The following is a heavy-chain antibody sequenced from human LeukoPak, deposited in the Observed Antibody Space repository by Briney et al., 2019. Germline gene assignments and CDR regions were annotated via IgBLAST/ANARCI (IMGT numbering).Heavy chain of an antibody. D-gene: IGHD3-3*01. V-gene: IGHV3-43*02. CDR1: GFTFDDYV. CDR3: ANSDDSWSSNYGRMDV. CDR2: ISGDGGST. Sequence: GGSLRLSCVASGFTFDDYVMHWVRQGPGRGLEWVSLISGDGGSTFYADSVKGRFTISRDNSKNSLYLQMNSLRTEDTALYYCANSDDSWSSNYGRMDVWGKGTTATVSS. J-gene: IGHJ6*04.